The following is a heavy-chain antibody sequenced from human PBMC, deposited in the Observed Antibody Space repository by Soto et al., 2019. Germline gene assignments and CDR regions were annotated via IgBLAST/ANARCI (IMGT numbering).Heavy chain of an antibody. CDR3: STRAYDTNGYYRFDP. V-gene: IGHV4-34*01. Sequence: SETLSLTCAVYGGSFSGHSWTWIHQSPGKGLEWIGDINHSGRVNYSPSLKSRVTISLDTSKNQFSLTLSAVTAADTAMYYCSTRAYDTNGYYRFDPWGQGTLVTV. CDR1: GGSFSGHS. CDR2: INHSGRV. J-gene: IGHJ5*01. D-gene: IGHD3-22*01.